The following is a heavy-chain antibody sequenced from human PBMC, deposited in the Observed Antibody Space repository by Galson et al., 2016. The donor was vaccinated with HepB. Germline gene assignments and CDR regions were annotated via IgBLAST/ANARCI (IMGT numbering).Heavy chain of an antibody. J-gene: IGHJ6*02. Sequence: TLSLTCTVPGGSVGNNGFYWSWVRQRPGEGLEWIGYVHYSGSTYHKASLRSRVTISLDSSKNQFSLTLSSVTAADTAVYYCASAGGESGYYFYYGMDVWGQGTSVTVSS. CDR2: VHYSGST. D-gene: IGHD3-16*01. CDR1: GGSVGNNGFY. V-gene: IGHV4-31*03. CDR3: ASAGGESGYYFYYGMDV.